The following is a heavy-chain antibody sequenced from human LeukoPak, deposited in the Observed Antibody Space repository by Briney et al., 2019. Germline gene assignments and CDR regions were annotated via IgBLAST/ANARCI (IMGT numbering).Heavy chain of an antibody. Sequence: SVTVSCKASGGTFSSYAISWVRQAPGQGLEWMGRIIPILGIANYAQKFQGRVTITADKSTSTAYMELSSLRSEDTAVYYCARAAGRGYSYGSYDYWGQGTLVTVSS. D-gene: IGHD5-18*01. CDR1: GGTFSSYA. V-gene: IGHV1-69*04. CDR3: ARAAGRGYSYGSYDY. CDR2: IIPILGIA. J-gene: IGHJ4*02.